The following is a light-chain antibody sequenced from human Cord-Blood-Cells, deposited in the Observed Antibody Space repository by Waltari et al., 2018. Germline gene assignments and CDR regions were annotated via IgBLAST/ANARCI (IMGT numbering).Light chain of an antibody. J-gene: IGLJ1*01. Sequence: SYELTQPPSVSVSPGQTASITCSGDKSGDKYACWYQQKPGQSPGLVIYQDSKRPSGIPERSSGSNSGNPATLTISGTQAMDEADYYCQAWDSSTYVFGTGTKVTVL. V-gene: IGLV3-1*01. CDR2: QDS. CDR1: KSGDKY. CDR3: QAWDSSTYV.